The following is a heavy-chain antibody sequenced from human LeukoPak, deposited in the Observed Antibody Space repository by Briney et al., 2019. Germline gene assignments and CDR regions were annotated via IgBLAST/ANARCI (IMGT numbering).Heavy chain of an antibody. V-gene: IGHV4-4*02. Sequence: PSETLSLTCAVSGGSISSSNWWSWVRQPPGKGLEWTGEIYHSGSTNYNPSLKSRVTISVDKSKNQFSLKLSSVTAADTAVYYCARVRGYYYDSSAHYYYYYGMEVWGQGTTVTVSS. CDR1: GGSISSSNW. CDR3: ARVRGYYYDSSAHYYYYYGMEV. D-gene: IGHD3-22*01. J-gene: IGHJ6*02. CDR2: IYHSGST.